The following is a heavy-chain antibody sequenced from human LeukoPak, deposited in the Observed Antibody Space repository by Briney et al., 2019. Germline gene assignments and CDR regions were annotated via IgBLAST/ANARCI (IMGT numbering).Heavy chain of an antibody. V-gene: IGHV1-18*01. Sequence: ASVKVSCKASGYTFTSYGISWERQAPGQGLEWMGWISAYNGNTNYAQKLQGRVTMTTDTSTSTAYMELRSLRSDDTAVYYCARGGDYGDYDWYFDLWGRGTLVTVSS. J-gene: IGHJ2*01. CDR3: ARGGDYGDYDWYFDL. CDR2: ISAYNGNT. D-gene: IGHD4-17*01. CDR1: GYTFTSYG.